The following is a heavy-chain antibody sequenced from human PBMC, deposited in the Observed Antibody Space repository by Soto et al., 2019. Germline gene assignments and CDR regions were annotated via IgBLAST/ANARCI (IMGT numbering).Heavy chain of an antibody. V-gene: IGHV3-48*04. CDR2: ISSSSTI. Sequence: GGSLRLSCAASGFTFSSYSMNWVRQAPGKGLEWVSYISSSSTIYYADSVKGRFTISRDNAKNSLYLQMNSLRVEDTAVYYCARDLDRGPAAGWGQGTLVTVSS. CDR1: GFTFSSYS. CDR3: ARDLDRGPAAG. D-gene: IGHD3-10*01. J-gene: IGHJ4*02.